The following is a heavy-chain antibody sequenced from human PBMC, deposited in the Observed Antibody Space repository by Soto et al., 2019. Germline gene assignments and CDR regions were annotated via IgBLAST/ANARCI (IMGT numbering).Heavy chain of an antibody. J-gene: IGHJ4*02. D-gene: IGHD6-19*01. Sequence: EVQLVESGGSLVQPGGSLRLSCAASGFTFSNYWMTWVRQTPGKGLEWVANIGPDGREENYVGSVKGRFTSSRDNAKNSLYLQMNSLRAEDTAVYFCAREIAVAGGSYFDCWGQGLLITVSS. V-gene: IGHV3-7*01. CDR2: IGPDGREE. CDR3: AREIAVAGGSYFDC. CDR1: GFTFSNYW.